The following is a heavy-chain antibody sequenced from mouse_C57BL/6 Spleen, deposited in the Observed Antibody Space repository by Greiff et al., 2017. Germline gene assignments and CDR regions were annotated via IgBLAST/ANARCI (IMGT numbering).Heavy chain of an antibody. CDR1: GYTFTDYY. V-gene: IGHV1-26*01. Sequence: EVQLQQSGPELVKPGASVKISCKASGYTFTDYYMNWVKQSHGKSLEWIGDINPNNGGTSYNQKFKGKATLTVDKSSSTAYMELRSLTSEDSAVYYCAGGLLPDYYAMDYWGQGTSVTVSS. D-gene: IGHD2-3*01. CDR2: INPNNGGT. J-gene: IGHJ4*01. CDR3: AGGLLPDYYAMDY.